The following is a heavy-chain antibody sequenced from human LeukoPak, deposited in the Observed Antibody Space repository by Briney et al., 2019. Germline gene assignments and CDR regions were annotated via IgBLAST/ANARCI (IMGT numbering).Heavy chain of an antibody. CDR2: ISWNSGKI. CDR3: ARPLYSSGWGSDY. CDR1: GFTFDDYA. Sequence: GGSLRLSCAASGFTFDDYAMQWVRQAPGKGLEWVSGISWNSGKIGYADSVKGRFTISRDNSKNTLHLQMNSLRAEDTAVYYCARPLYSSGWGSDYWGQGTLVTVSS. V-gene: IGHV3-9*01. J-gene: IGHJ4*02. D-gene: IGHD6-19*01.